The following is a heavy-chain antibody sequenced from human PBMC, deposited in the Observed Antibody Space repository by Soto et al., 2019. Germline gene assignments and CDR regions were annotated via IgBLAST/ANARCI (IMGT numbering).Heavy chain of an antibody. CDR3: ARVLYYDGSGYNF. Sequence: GGSLRLSCAASGFTFSSYTMNWVRQAPGKGLEWVSSISSTSSYIYYADSVKGRFTISRDNAKNSLYLQMNSLRAEDTAVYYCARVLYYDGSGYNFWGQGTLVTVSS. D-gene: IGHD3-22*01. V-gene: IGHV3-21*01. CDR1: GFTFSSYT. J-gene: IGHJ4*02. CDR2: ISSTSSYI.